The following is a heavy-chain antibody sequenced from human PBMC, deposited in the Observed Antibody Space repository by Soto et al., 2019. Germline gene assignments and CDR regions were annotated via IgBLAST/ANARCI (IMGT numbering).Heavy chain of an antibody. CDR1: GYSITTNNYY. Sequence: QLQLQESGPGLVKPSETLSLTCTVSGYSITTNNYYWRWIRQPPGKGMEWIGSIHFLGDTYYTPSLKSRLPISVDTSKNQFSLHLNSVTAADTAVYYCATVSGRYLAIPSDYWGQGTLVTVSS. CDR2: IHFLGDT. J-gene: IGHJ4*02. D-gene: IGHD2-21*01. V-gene: IGHV4-39*01. CDR3: ATVSGRYLAIPSDY.